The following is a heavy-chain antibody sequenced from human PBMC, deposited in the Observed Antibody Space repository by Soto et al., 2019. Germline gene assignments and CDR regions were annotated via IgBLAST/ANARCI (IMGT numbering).Heavy chain of an antibody. V-gene: IGHV3-23*01. CDR3: AAHVSYYYYYGMDV. J-gene: IGHJ6*02. CDR1: GFTFSSYA. Sequence: EVQLLESGGGLVQPGGSLRLSCAASGFTFSSYAMSWVRQAPGKGLEWVSAISGSGGSTDYADSVKGRFTISRDNSKNTLYLQMNSLRAEDTAVYYCAAHVSYYYYYGMDVWGQGTTVTVSS. CDR2: ISGSGGST.